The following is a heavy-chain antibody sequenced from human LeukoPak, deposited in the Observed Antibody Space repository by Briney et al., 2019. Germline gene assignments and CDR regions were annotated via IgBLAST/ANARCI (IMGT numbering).Heavy chain of an antibody. J-gene: IGHJ4*02. CDR3: AKNSGYTWQYFFDY. CDR2: IDGGGGPT. D-gene: IGHD6-25*01. V-gene: IGHV3-23*01. CDR1: GFTFRNYA. Sequence: GGSLRLSCAASGFTFRNYAMSWVRQAPWKGLEWVSVIDGGGGPTYYADSVKGRFTISRDNSKNTLYLQMNSLRAEDVVVYFCAKNSGYTWQYFFDYWGQGTLVTVSS.